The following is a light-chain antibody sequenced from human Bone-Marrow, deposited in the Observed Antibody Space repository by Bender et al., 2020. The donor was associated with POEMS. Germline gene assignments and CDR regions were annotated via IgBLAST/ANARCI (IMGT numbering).Light chain of an antibody. Sequence: QSVLTQPPSTSGTPGQRVTISCSGSTSNIGNNSVNWYQQLPGTAPKLLVYSTSHRPSGVPDRFSGSKSGNTASLTISGLQSEDEAAYYCSSYTTSSSWVFGGGTKLTVL. V-gene: IGLV1-44*01. CDR3: SSYTTSSSWV. CDR1: TSNIGNNS. J-gene: IGLJ3*02. CDR2: STS.